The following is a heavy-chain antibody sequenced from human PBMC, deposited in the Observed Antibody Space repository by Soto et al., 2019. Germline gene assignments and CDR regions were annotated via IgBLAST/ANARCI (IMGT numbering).Heavy chain of an antibody. CDR1: GGSISSGGYY. V-gene: IGHV4-31*03. CDR2: IYYSGST. D-gene: IGHD5-18*01. CDR3: ARDRLMATAGTARHYFGLDV. Sequence: SETLSLTCTVSGGSISSGGYYWSWIRQHPGKGLEWIGYIYYSGSTYYNPSLKSRVTISVDTSKNQFSLKLSSVTAADTAVYYCARDRLMATAGTARHYFGLDVWGQGTTVTVSS. J-gene: IGHJ6*02.